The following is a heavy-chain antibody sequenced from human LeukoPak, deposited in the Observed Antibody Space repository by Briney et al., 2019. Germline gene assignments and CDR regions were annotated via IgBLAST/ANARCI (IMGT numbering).Heavy chain of an antibody. J-gene: IGHJ4*02. CDR1: GFIFSNYG. CDR2: ISYDGSNK. D-gene: IGHD6-6*01. Sequence: GRSLRLSCAASGFIFSNYGMHWVRQAPGKGLERVALISYDGSNKYYTDSVKGRFTISRDNSKNTQWLQMNSLRPDDTAIYYCAKGPYRSSSGGSEIDFWGQGTLVIVSS. CDR3: AKGPYRSSSGGSEIDF. V-gene: IGHV3-30*18.